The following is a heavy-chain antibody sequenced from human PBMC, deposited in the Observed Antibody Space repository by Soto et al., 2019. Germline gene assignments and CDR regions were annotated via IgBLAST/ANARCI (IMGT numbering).Heavy chain of an antibody. CDR2: ISSSSSYI. CDR1: GFTFSSYS. V-gene: IGHV3-21*01. J-gene: IGHJ5*02. Sequence: GGSLRLSCAASGFTFSSYSMNWVRQAPGKGLEWVSSISSSSSYIYYADSVKGRFTISRDNAKNSLYLQMNSLRAEDTAVYYCARDLRRSIVVVPAASDGRFDPWGQGTLVTVSS. CDR3: ARDLRRSIVVVPAASDGRFDP. D-gene: IGHD2-2*01.